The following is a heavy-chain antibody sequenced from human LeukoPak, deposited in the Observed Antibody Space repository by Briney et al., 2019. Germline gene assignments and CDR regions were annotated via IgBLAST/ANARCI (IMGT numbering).Heavy chain of an antibody. CDR3: AKERRRSESIADY. D-gene: IGHD5-12*01. V-gene: IGHV3-9*01. CDR1: GFTFDDYA. Sequence: GGSLRLSCAASGFTFDDYAMHWVRQAPGKGLEWVSGISWNSGSIGYADSVKGRFIISRDNSKNTLYLQMNSLRAEDTAVYYCAKERRRSESIADYWGQGTLVTVSS. J-gene: IGHJ4*02. CDR2: ISWNSGSI.